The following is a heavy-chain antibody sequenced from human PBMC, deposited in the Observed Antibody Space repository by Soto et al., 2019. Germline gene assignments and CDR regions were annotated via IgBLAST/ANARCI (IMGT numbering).Heavy chain of an antibody. CDR2: IYWDDDK. CDR1: GFSLSTSGVG. D-gene: IGHD6-6*01. CDR3: AHRRIAARPRGWFDP. J-gene: IGHJ5*02. Sequence: QITLKESGPTLVKPTQTLTLNCTFSGFSLSTSGVGVGWIRRPPGKALEWLALIYWDDDKRYSPSLKSRLTITKDTSKNQVVLTMTNMDPVDTATYYCAHRRIAARPRGWFDPWGQGTLVTVSS. V-gene: IGHV2-5*02.